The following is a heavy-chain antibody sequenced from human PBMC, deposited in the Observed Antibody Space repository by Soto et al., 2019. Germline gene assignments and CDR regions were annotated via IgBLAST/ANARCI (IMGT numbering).Heavy chain of an antibody. V-gene: IGHV3-21*01. CDR2: ISSSSSYI. CDR3: ARDRGRDLKAFDI. Sequence: EVQLVESGGGLVKPGGSLRLSRAASGFTFSTYSMNWVRQAPGKGLEWVSSISSSSSYIYYAASVKGRFTISRDNARNSLFLQMNRLGAEETAVYFWARDRGRDLKAFDIWGQGTMGTVSS. J-gene: IGHJ3*02. D-gene: IGHD3-10*01. CDR1: GFTFSTYS.